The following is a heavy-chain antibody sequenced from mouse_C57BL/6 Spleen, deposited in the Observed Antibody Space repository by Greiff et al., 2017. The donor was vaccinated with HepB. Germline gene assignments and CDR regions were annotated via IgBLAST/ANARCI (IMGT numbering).Heavy chain of an antibody. Sequence: QVQLQQPGAELVKPGASVKLSCKASGYTFTSYWMHWVKQRPGQGLEWIGMIHPNSGSTNYNEKFKSKATLTVDKSSSTAYMQLSSLTSEDSAVYYCARSRVYYYALMDYWGQGTSVTVSS. V-gene: IGHV1-64*01. CDR2: IHPNSGST. J-gene: IGHJ4*01. D-gene: IGHD1-1*01. CDR1: GYTFTSYW. CDR3: ARSRVYYYALMDY.